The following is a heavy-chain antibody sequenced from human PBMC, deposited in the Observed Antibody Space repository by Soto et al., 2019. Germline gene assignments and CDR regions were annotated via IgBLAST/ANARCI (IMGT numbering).Heavy chain of an antibody. CDR2: IYYSGST. Sequence: TLSLTCTVSGGSISSGGYYWSWIRQHPGKGLEWIGYIYYSGSTYYNPSLKSRVTISVDTSKNQFSLKLSSVTAADTAVYYCARVSLKRWLRDTDYYYYYGMDVWGQGTTVTVSS. CDR1: GGSISSGGYY. J-gene: IGHJ6*02. CDR3: ARVSLKRWLRDTDYYYYYGMDV. V-gene: IGHV4-31*03. D-gene: IGHD5-12*01.